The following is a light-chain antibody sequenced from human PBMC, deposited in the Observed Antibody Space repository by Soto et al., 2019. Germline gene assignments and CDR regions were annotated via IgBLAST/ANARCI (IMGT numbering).Light chain of an antibody. Sequence: QSVLTQPPSVSGAPGQRVTISCIGSSSNIGAGYDVHWYQQLPGASPKLLIYVDRDRPSGVPDRFSGSKSGTAASLAITGLKAEDEADYYCQSYYSSLSGSVVFGGGTKLTVL. CDR3: QSYYSSLSGSVV. V-gene: IGLV1-40*01. J-gene: IGLJ2*01. CDR1: SSNIGAGYD. CDR2: VDR.